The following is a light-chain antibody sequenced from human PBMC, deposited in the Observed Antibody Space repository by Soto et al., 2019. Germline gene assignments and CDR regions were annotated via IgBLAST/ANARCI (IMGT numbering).Light chain of an antibody. J-gene: IGKJ1*01. CDR1: QSVNSH. CDR3: KQYGRSPWT. CDR2: GAY. Sequence: IVMTQSPATLPVSPGERATLSCRTSQSVNSHLAWYQHKPGQAPRLLIYGAYSRATGIPTRFSGSGSGTEFTLTIDSLQPEDFAVYYCKQYGRSPWTSGQGTKVDIK. V-gene: IGKV3-15*01.